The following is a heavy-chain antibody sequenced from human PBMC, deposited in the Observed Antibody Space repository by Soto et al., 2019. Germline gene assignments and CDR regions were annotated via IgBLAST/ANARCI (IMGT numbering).Heavy chain of an antibody. D-gene: IGHD3-16*01. Sequence: QVQLVQSGAEVKKPGASVKVSCKASGYTFTSYGISWVRQAPGQGLEWMGWISAYNGNTNYAQKLQGRVTMTTDTATGNAYLGPGSLRTDEPAGYYWGRGFGPGWGIWYFDLWGRGTLVTVSS. CDR1: GYTFTSYG. CDR3: GRGFGPGWGIWYFDL. CDR2: ISAYNGNT. V-gene: IGHV1-18*01. J-gene: IGHJ2*01.